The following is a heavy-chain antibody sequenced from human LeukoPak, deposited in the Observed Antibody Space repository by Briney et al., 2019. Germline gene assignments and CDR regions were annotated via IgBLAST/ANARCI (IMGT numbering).Heavy chain of an antibody. CDR3: ARDHDYGDYEGWFDP. Sequence: GGSLRLSCAASGFTLSDYYMSWIRQAPGKGLEWVSYISSSGSTIYYADSVKGRFTISRDNAKNSLYLQMNSLRAEDTAVYYCARDHDYGDYEGWFDPWGQGTLVTVSS. D-gene: IGHD4-17*01. J-gene: IGHJ5*02. CDR1: GFTLSDYY. CDR2: ISSSGSTI. V-gene: IGHV3-11*01.